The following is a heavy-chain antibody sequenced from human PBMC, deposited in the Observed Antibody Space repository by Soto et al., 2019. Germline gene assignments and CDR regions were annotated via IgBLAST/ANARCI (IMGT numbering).Heavy chain of an antibody. CDR2: INAGNGNT. CDR1: GYGFSSYA. D-gene: IGHD2-21*02. V-gene: IGHV1-3*01. Sequence: SVNVSCKASGYGFSSYAMHWVRQAPGQRLEWMGWINAGNGNTKYSQKFQGRVTITRDTSASTAYMELSSLRSEDTAVYYCARSIVVVTALDYWGQGTLVTVSS. J-gene: IGHJ4*02. CDR3: ARSIVVVTALDY.